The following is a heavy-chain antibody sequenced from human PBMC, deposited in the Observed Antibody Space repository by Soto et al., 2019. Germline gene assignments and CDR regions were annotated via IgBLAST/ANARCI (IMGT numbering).Heavy chain of an antibody. D-gene: IGHD3-10*01. Sequence: ESVGGVVQPGRSLRLSCAASGFTFSSYAMHWVRQAPGKGLEWVAVISYDGSNKYYADSVKGRFTISRDNSKNTLYLQMNSLRAEDTAVYYCARAGPLWFGELPLGADVWGQGTTVTVSS. J-gene: IGHJ6*02. CDR3: ARAGPLWFGELPLGADV. CDR1: GFTFSSYA. V-gene: IGHV3-30-3*01. CDR2: ISYDGSNK.